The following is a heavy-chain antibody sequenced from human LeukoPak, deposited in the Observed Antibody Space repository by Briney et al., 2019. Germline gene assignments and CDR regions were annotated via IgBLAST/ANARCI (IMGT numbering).Heavy chain of an antibody. CDR1: GYIFTSYG. V-gene: IGHV1-18*01. J-gene: IGHJ4*02. CDR2: ISVYNGNT. D-gene: IGHD3-22*01. Sequence: ASVKVSCKASGYIFTSYGISWVRQAPGQGLEWMGWISVYNGNTNYPQRLQGRVTMTTDTSTTTAYMELRSLRSDDTAVYYCARIDYDSNWGQGTLVTVSS. CDR3: ARIDYDSN.